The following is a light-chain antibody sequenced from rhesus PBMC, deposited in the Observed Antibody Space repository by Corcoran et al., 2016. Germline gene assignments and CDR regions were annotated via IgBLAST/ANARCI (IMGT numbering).Light chain of an antibody. CDR2: KAS. J-gene: IGKJ1*01. CDR3: QQYSSSPRT. CDR1: QSISSW. Sequence: DIQMTQSPSSLSASVGDTVTITCRARQSISSWLAWYPQKPGKAPKLLLYKASPLQSGVPSRFSGRGSGTAFTLTISALQSEDFATYYCQQYSSSPRTFGQGTKVEIK. V-gene: IGKV1-22*01.